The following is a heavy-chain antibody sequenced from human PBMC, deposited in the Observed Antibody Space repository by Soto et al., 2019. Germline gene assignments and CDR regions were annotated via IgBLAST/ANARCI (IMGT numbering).Heavy chain of an antibody. J-gene: IGHJ5*02. CDR1: GFTFSSYW. V-gene: IGHV3-7*01. CDR2: IKQDGSEK. CDR3: AREGGYYYDSSGSWFDP. Sequence: GGSLRLSCAASGFTFSSYWMSWVRQAPGKGLEWVANIKQDGSEKYYVDSVKGRFTISRDNAKNSLYLQMNSLRAEDTAVYYCAREGGYYYDSSGSWFDPWGQGTLVTVSS. D-gene: IGHD3-22*01.